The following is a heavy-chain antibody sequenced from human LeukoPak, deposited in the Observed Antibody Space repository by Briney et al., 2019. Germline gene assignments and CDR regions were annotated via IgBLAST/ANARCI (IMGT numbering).Heavy chain of an antibody. CDR2: IIPILGIA. J-gene: IGHJ4*02. Sequence: ASVKVSCKASGGTFSSYAIRWVRQAPGQGLAGMGRIIPILGIANYAQKFQDRDTITADKSTSTAHMELSSLRSEDTAVYYCARGPVRGPHNVDYWGQGTLVTVSS. CDR3: ARGPVRGPHNVDY. D-gene: IGHD3-10*01. CDR1: GGTFSSYA. V-gene: IGHV1-69*04.